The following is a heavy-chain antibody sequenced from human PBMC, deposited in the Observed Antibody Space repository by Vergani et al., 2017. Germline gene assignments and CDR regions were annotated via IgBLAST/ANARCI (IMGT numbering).Heavy chain of an antibody. CDR2: ISSSSSYT. CDR3: ARGAGATRIYYYYGMDV. CDR1: GFTFSSYA. J-gene: IGHJ6*02. D-gene: IGHD1-26*01. Sequence: EVQLLESGGGLVQPGGSLRLSCAASGFTFSSYAMSWVRQAPGKGLEWVSYISSSSSYTNYADSVKGRFTISRDNAKNSLYLQMNSLRAEDTAVYYYARGAGATRIYYYYGMDVWGQGTTVTVSS. V-gene: IGHV3-48*04.